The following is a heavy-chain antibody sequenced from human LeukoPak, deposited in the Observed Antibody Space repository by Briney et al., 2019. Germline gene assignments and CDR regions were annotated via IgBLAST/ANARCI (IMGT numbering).Heavy chain of an antibody. J-gene: IGHJ4*02. V-gene: IGHV4-39*07. CDR3: ASGGRAVAEGGGEYYFDY. CDR1: GRSLSSTSYY. CDR2: IFYSGST. Sequence: SETLSLTCVLSGRSLSSTSYYWGWIRQPPGKGLEWIGRIFYSGSTYYSPSLKSRVTISVDTSKNQFSLKLSSVTAADTAVYYCASGGRAVAEGGGEYYFDYWGQGTLVTVSS. D-gene: IGHD6-19*01.